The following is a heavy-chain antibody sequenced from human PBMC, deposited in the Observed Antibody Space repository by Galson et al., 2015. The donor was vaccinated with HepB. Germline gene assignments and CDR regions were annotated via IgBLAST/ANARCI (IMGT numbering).Heavy chain of an antibody. Sequence: SLRLSCAASGFNLNSYSMNWVRQAPGKGPEWLSYISGTSGTIYNADSVTGRFTISRDNAKNLLYLQMNSLRDEDTAVYYCVRDGKYFNGMDAWGQGTTVTVSS. CDR1: GFNLNSYS. CDR3: VRDGKYFNGMDA. J-gene: IGHJ6*02. CDR2: ISGTSGTI. V-gene: IGHV3-48*02. D-gene: IGHD2/OR15-2a*01.